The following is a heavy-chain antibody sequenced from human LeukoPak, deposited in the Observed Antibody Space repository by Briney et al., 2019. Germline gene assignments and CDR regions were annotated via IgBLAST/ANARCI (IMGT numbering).Heavy chain of an antibody. J-gene: IGHJ4*02. V-gene: IGHV3-23*01. CDR2: ISGSGGSA. Sequence: GGSLRLSCAASGFTFSSYAMSWVRQAPGKGLEWVSAISGSGGSAYYADSVKGRFTISRDNSKNTLYPQMNSLRAEDTAVYYCAKTTWGPYYFDYWGQGTLVTVSS. CDR1: GFTFSSYA. D-gene: IGHD3-16*01. CDR3: AKTTWGPYYFDY.